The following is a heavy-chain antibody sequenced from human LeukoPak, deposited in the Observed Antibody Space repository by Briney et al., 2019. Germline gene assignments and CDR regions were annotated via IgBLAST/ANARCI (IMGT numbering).Heavy chain of an antibody. CDR2: IYSGGST. J-gene: IGHJ5*02. D-gene: IGHD3-10*01. Sequence: GGSLRLSCAASGFTVTSNYMSWVRQAPGKGLEWVSVIYSGGSTYYADSVRGRFTISRDSSKNTLYLQMNSLRAEDTAVYYCARGLDGSGTYYKVWFVPWGQGTLVTVSS. V-gene: IGHV3-66*01. CDR3: ARGLDGSGTYYKVWFVP. CDR1: GFTVTSNY.